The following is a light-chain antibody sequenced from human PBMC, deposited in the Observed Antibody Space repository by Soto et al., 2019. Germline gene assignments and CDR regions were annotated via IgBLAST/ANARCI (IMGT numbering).Light chain of an antibody. CDR3: QQYSSVWT. V-gene: IGKV3-20*01. Sequence: EIVLTQSPGTLSLFPGGRATPSCRASQSFSSNYLAWYQQKPGQAPRILIYGATTRATGIPDRFSGSESGTDFTLTISRLEPEDSAVYYCQQYSSVWTFGQGTKVDIK. CDR1: QSFSSNY. CDR2: GAT. J-gene: IGKJ1*01.